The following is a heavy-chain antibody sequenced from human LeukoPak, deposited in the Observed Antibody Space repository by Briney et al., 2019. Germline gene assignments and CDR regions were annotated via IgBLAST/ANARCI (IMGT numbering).Heavy chain of an antibody. V-gene: IGHV3-23*01. D-gene: IGHD7-27*01. CDR3: AKALGIHWYFDL. Sequence: GGSLRLSCAASGFTFSSYAMSWVRQAPGKGLEWVSAISGSGGSTYYADSVKGRFTISRDNPKNTLYLQMNSLRAEDTAVYYCAKALGIHWYFDLWGRGTLVTVSS. CDR2: ISGSGGST. J-gene: IGHJ2*01. CDR1: GFTFSSYA.